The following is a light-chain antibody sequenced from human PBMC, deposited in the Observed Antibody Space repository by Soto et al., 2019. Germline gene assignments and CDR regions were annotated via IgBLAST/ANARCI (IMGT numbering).Light chain of an antibody. CDR2: VSSDGSH. CDR1: SGHSRYA. J-gene: IGLJ2*01. V-gene: IGLV4-69*01. Sequence: QSVLTQSPSTSASLGASVKLTCALSSGHSRYAIAWHQQQPEKGPRYLMKVSSDGSHTKGDGIPDRFSGSSSGAERFLTISSIQSEDEADYYCQTWGTGTVVFGGGTKVTVL. CDR3: QTWGTGTVV.